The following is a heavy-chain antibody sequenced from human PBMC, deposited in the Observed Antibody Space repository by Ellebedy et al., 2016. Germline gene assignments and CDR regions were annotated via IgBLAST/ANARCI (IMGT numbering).Heavy chain of an antibody. J-gene: IGHJ4*02. V-gene: IGHV3-23*01. CDR2: ISGSGGST. CDR1: GFTFSSYA. CDR3: AKDTGPFELSSGYSIFDY. D-gene: IGHD3-22*01. Sequence: GESLKISXAASGFTFSSYAMSWVRQAPGKGLEWVSAISGSGGSTYYADSVKGRFTISRDNSKNTLYLQMNSLRAEDTAVYYCAKDTGPFELSSGYSIFDYWGQGTLVTVSS.